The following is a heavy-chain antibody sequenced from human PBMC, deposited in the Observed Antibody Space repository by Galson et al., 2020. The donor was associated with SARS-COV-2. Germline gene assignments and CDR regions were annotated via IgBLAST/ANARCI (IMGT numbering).Heavy chain of an antibody. CDR3: ARTDTIEYYYGSGTEPLVDY. J-gene: IGHJ4*02. D-gene: IGHD3-10*01. Sequence: ASVTVSCKASGYTFTSYGISWVRQAPGQRLEWMGWISAYNDNTKYAQNLQGRVTMTTDTSTATAYMELRSLRSDDTAVFYCARTDTIEYYYGSGTEPLVDYWGQGTLFTVSS. CDR2: ISAYNDNT. V-gene: IGHV1-18*01. CDR1: GYTFTSYG.